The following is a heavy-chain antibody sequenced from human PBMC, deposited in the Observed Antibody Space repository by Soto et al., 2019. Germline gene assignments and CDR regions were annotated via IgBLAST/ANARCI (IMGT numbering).Heavy chain of an antibody. Sequence: QVQLVQSGAEVKKPGASVKVSCKASGYTFTSYYMHWVRQAPGQGLEWMGIINPSGGSTSYAQKFQGRVTMTRDTSTSTVYMELSSLRSEDTAVYYCAREGEKRNIVVVTASVYFDYWGQGTLVTVSS. CDR3: AREGEKRNIVVVTASVYFDY. D-gene: IGHD2-21*02. CDR2: INPSGGST. V-gene: IGHV1-46*01. CDR1: GYTFTSYY. J-gene: IGHJ4*02.